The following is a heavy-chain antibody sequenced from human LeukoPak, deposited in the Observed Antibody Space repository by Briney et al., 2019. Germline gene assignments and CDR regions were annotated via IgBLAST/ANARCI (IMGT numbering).Heavy chain of an antibody. J-gene: IGHJ5*02. CDR2: VYNTGST. V-gene: IGHV4-30-4*01. CDR3: ARGDSSGYYRWFDP. D-gene: IGHD3-22*01. CDR1: GGSINSGNYY. Sequence: SQTLSLTCTVSGGSINSGNYYWTWIRQPPGKGLEWIGYVYNTGSTYYNPSLKSRVTISINTSKNQFSLKLSSVTAADTAIYYCARGDSSGYYRWFDPWGQGTLVTASS.